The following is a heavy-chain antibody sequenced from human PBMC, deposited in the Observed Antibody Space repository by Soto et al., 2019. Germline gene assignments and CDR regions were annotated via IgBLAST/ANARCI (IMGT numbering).Heavy chain of an antibody. V-gene: IGHV3-23*01. CDR3: AKGPLIVAVPFDS. CDR1: GFTFSTYA. J-gene: IGHJ4*02. CDR2: ITSLSSP. Sequence: EVQLLESGGGLVQPGGSLKLSCTASGFTFSTYAMSWVRQAPGKGRGWGSTITSLSSPYYADAVKGGFTSSRDNSNNTLYLQMNSRRDEDTAVYYCAKGPLIVAVPFDSWGQGTLVTVSS. D-gene: IGHD2-15*01.